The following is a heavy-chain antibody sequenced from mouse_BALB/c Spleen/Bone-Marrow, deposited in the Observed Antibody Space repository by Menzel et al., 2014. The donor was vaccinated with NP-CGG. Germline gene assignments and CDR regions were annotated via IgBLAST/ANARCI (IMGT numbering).Heavy chain of an antibody. V-gene: IGHV1-66*01. CDR1: GYRFTSYY. CDR3: AKRDKYGDYAMDY. D-gene: IGHD2-14*01. J-gene: IGHJ4*01. CDR2: IFPGSGNT. Sequence: QVQLQQSGPELVKPGASVKISCKASGYRFTSYYIHWVKQRPGQGLEWIGWIFPGSGNTKYNEKFKGKATLTADTSSSTAYMQLSSLTSEDSAVYFCAKRDKYGDYAMDYWGQGTSVTVSS.